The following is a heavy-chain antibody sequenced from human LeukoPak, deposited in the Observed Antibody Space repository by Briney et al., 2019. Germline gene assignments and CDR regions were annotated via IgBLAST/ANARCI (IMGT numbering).Heavy chain of an antibody. D-gene: IGHD2-15*01. CDR2: IYYSGST. Sequence: SETLSLTCTVSGGSISSSSYYWGWIRQPPGKGLEWIGNIYYSGSTYYNPFLKSRVTISVYTSKNQFSLKLSSVTAADTAVYYCARLESGGSGYHWGQGTLVTVSS. V-gene: IGHV4-39*01. CDR3: ARLESGGSGYH. J-gene: IGHJ5*02. CDR1: GGSISSSSYY.